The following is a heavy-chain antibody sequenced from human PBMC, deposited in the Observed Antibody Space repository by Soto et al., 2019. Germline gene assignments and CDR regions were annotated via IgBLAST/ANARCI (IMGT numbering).Heavy chain of an antibody. V-gene: IGHV4-30-4*01. J-gene: IGHJ6*02. CDR1: GGSISSGDYY. CDR2: IYYSGST. D-gene: IGHD4-17*01. Sequence: SETLSLTCTVSGGSISSGDYYWSWIRQPPGKGLEWIGYIYYSGSTYYNPSLKSRVTISVDTSKNQFSLKLSSVTAADTAVYYCARDHLTTVYYYYGMDVWGQGTTVTVSS. CDR3: ARDHLTTVYYYYGMDV.